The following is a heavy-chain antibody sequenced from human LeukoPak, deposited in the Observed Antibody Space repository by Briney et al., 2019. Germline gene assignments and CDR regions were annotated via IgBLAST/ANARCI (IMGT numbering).Heavy chain of an antibody. Sequence: SETLSLTCTVSGGSVSSGSYYWSWIRQPPGKGLEWIGYIYYSGSTNYNPSLKSRVTISVGTSKNQFSLKLSSVTAADTAVYYCARAIDGYNSNWFDPWGQGTLVTVSS. V-gene: IGHV4-61*01. CDR3: ARAIDGYNSNWFDP. D-gene: IGHD5-24*01. CDR1: GGSVSSGSYY. CDR2: IYYSGST. J-gene: IGHJ5*02.